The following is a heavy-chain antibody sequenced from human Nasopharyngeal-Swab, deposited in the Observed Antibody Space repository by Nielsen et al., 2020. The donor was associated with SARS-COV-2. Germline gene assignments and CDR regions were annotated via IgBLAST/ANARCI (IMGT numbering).Heavy chain of an antibody. J-gene: IGHJ4*02. V-gene: IGHV6-1*01. CDR2: TYYGSKWYN. CDR3: ARGFLQTGFDY. CDR1: GDRVSRNNVG. Sequence: QTPSLTCAISGDRVSRNNVGWNWIRQSPSRGLEWLGRTYYGSKWYNHYAPSVKSRVTIKPDTSKNKFSLQMDSVTPEDSAVYYCARGFLQTGFDYWGQGTLVTVSS. D-gene: IGHD3-9*01.